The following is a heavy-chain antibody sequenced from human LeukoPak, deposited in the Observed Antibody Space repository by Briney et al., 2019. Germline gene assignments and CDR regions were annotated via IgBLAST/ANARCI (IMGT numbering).Heavy chain of an antibody. V-gene: IGHV1-69*06. Sequence: SVKVSCKASGGTFSSYAISWVRQAPGQGLEWMGGIIPIFGTASYAQKFQGRVTITADKSTSTAYMELSSLRSEDTAVYYCARDFDYYDSTEFDPWGQGTLVTVSS. D-gene: IGHD3-22*01. J-gene: IGHJ5*02. CDR3: ARDFDYYDSTEFDP. CDR1: GGTFSSYA. CDR2: IIPIFGTA.